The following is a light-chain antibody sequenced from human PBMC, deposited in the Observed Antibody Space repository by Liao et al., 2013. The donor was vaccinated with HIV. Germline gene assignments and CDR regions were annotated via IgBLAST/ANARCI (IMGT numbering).Light chain of an antibody. CDR1: KLGDKY. CDR2: QDS. V-gene: IGLV3-1*01. Sequence: SYELTQPPSVSVSPGQTASITCSGDKLGDKYAYWYQQRPGQSPVLVIYQDSKRPSGIPERFSGSNSGNTATLTISGTQPMDEADYYCLAWDSSTVVFGGGTKLTVL. CDR3: LAWDSSTVV. J-gene: IGLJ2*01.